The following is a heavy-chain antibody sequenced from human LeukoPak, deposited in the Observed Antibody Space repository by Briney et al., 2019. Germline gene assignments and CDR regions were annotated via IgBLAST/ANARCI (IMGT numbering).Heavy chain of an antibody. Sequence: PSETLSLTCTVSGGSISSYYWSWIRQPPGKGLEWIGYIYYSGSTNYNPSLKSRVTISADTSKNQFSLKLNSVTAADTAVYYCARDQRDCSGGSCYNYYYGMDVWGQGTTVTVSS. J-gene: IGHJ6*02. D-gene: IGHD2-15*01. CDR2: IYYSGST. V-gene: IGHV4-59*01. CDR3: ARDQRDCSGGSCYNYYYGMDV. CDR1: GGSISSYY.